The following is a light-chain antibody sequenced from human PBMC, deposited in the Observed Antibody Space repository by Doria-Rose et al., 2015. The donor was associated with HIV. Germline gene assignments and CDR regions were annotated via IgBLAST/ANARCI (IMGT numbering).Light chain of an antibody. J-gene: IGKJ3*01. V-gene: IGKV4-1*01. CDR3: QQYYDTPS. CDR2: WAS. CDR1: QSLLYTSKNY. Sequence: DIQVTQSPESLGMSLGERATLNCKSNQSLLYTSKNYLAWYQQKPGQPPNLLIYWASTRQSGFPARFSGSGSGTVFTLTISSLEAEDVAVYYCQQYYDTPSFGPGTTVDIK.